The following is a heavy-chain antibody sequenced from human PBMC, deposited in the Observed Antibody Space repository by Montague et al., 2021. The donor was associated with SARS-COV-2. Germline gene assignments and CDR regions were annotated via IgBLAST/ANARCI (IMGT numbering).Heavy chain of an antibody. V-gene: IGHV3-23*01. Sequence: SLRLSCAASGFTFSSYAMSWVRQAPGKGLEWVSAISGSGGSTYYADSVKGRFTISRDNSKNTLYLQMNSLRAEGTAVYYCAVDIVATIKRTLDYWGQGTLVTVSS. CDR2: ISGSGGST. CDR3: AVDIVATIKRTLDY. CDR1: GFTFSSYA. D-gene: IGHD5-12*01. J-gene: IGHJ4*02.